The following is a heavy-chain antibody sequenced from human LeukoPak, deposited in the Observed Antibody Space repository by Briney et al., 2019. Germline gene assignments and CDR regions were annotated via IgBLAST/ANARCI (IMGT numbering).Heavy chain of an antibody. CDR2: VKSKAGGGTR. CDR3: TADLPGMSSVYFDY. V-gene: IGHV3-15*01. Sequence: GGSLRLSCAASGFTVTNAWMSWVRQAPGKGLEWVGRVKSKAGGGTRDYAAPVKGRFTVSRDDSKNTLYLQMDSLKTEDTAVYYCTADLPGMSSVYFDYWGQGTLVTVSS. J-gene: IGHJ4*02. D-gene: IGHD3-10*01. CDR1: GFTVTNAW.